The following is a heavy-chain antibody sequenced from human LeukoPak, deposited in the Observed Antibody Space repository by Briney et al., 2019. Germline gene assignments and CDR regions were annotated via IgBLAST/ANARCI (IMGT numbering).Heavy chain of an antibody. J-gene: IGHJ6*03. CDR3: ARESHYSNYYYYMDV. D-gene: IGHD4-11*01. V-gene: IGHV4-59*01. Sequence: PSETLSLTCTVSGGSISSYYWSWIRQPPGKGLEYIGYIYYSGSTNYHPSLKSRVTISVDTSKNQFSLKLSSVTAAGTAVYYCARESHYSNYYYYMDVWGKGTTVTVSS. CDR1: GGSISSYY. CDR2: IYYSGST.